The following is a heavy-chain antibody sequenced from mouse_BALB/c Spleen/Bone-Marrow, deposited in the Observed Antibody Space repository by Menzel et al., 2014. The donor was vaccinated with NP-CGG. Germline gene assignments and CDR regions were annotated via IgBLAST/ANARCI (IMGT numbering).Heavy chain of an antibody. D-gene: IGHD2-4*01. CDR1: GFTFSSYG. CDR3: ARQEITTRNAWFAY. Sequence: DVMLGGSGGDLGKPGGALKLPCAASGFTFSSYGMSWVCQTPDKRVGWGATISSGGSYTYYPDSVKGRFTISRDNAKSTLYLQMSSLKSEDTAMYYCARQEITTRNAWFAYWGQGALVTVSA. V-gene: IGHV5-6*02. J-gene: IGHJ3*01. CDR2: ISSGGSYT.